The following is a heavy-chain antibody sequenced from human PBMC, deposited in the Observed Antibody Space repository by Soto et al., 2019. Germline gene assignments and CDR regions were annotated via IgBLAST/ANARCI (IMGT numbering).Heavy chain of an antibody. CDR2: FSFYGRRDNT. Sequence: EVQLLESGGGLVQPGGSLRLSCVGSGFTFSSYDMTWVRQAPGKGLEWVSSFSFYGRRDNTYYADSVKGRFTISRDNSGNTLYPHMDKLRVEDTAVSYCAKSLYNNHGGPNDHWGQGTLVTVSS. V-gene: IGHV3-23*01. D-gene: IGHD3-10*01. CDR1: GFTFSSYD. CDR3: AKSLYNNHGGPNDH. J-gene: IGHJ4*02.